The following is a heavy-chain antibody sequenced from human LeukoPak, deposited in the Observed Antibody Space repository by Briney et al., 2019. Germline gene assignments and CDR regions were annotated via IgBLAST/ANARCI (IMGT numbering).Heavy chain of an antibody. CDR1: GFTLSTNA. J-gene: IGHJ4*02. D-gene: IGHD1-26*01. V-gene: IGHV3-23*01. Sequence: GGSLRLSCLTSGFTLSTNAMSWVRQAPGKGLEWISGISGSGASTYHADSVKGRITISRDDSRNTLYLQMNSLRGDDTAVYYCAKDVGKWESLHFFDYWGQGTLVTVSS. CDR2: ISGSGAST. CDR3: AKDVGKWESLHFFDY.